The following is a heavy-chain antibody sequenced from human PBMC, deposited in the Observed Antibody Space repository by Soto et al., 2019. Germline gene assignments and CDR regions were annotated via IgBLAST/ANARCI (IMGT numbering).Heavy chain of an antibody. J-gene: IGHJ6*01. Sequence: GGSLRLSCAASGFTFTNYAITWVRQAPGKGLEWVSTISGGGSITYYADSLKGRFTISRDNSKNTLYLQMNSLRAEDVALYYCANRGIYYHSVVDVRGNGTPVTVS. CDR2: ISGGGSIT. V-gene: IGHV3-23*01. CDR3: ANRGIYYHSVVDV. CDR1: GFTFTNYA.